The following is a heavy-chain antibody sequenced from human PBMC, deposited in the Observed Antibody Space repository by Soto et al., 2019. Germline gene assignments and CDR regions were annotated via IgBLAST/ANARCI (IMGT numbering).Heavy chain of an antibody. CDR2: ISSNGGST. J-gene: IGHJ4*02. Sequence: GGSLRLSCSASGFTFSSYAMHWVRQAPGKGLEYVSAISSNGGSTYYADSVKGRFTISRDNSKNTLYLQMSSLRAEDTAVYYCVKDRLDAIPGSGWGADVYWGQGTLVTVSS. CDR3: VKDRLDAIPGSGWGADVY. D-gene: IGHD6-19*01. V-gene: IGHV3-64D*08. CDR1: GFTFSSYA.